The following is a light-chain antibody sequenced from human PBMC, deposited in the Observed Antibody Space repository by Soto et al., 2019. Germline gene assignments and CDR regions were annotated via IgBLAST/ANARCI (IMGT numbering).Light chain of an antibody. V-gene: IGLV2-8*01. CDR3: SAHGGTNPYV. CDR2: HVN. CDR1: ASDIGGYTF. Sequence: QSALTQPPAASGSPGQSVAISCTGTASDIGGYTFVSWYQQHPGKAPKLLIYHVNKMPSGVPDRFSGSKSGNTASLTVSGLQAEDEADYYCSAHGGTNPYVFGTGTKLTVL. J-gene: IGLJ1*01.